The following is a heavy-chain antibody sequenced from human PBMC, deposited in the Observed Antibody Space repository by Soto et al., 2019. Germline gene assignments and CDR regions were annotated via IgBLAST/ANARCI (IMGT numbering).Heavy chain of an antibody. V-gene: IGHV3-7*04. CDR2: IKQDGSEK. D-gene: IGHD2-15*01. CDR3: ARVPYCSGGSCYYFDY. Sequence: EVQLVESGGGLVQPGGSLRLSCAASGFTFSSYWMSWVRQAPGKGLEWVANIKQDGSEKYYVDSVKGRFTISRDNAKNSLYLQVNSLRAVDTAVYYCARVPYCSGGSCYYFDYWGHGTLVTVSS. J-gene: IGHJ4*01. CDR1: GFTFSSYW.